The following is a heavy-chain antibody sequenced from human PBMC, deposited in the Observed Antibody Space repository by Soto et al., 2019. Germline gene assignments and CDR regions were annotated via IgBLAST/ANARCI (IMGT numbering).Heavy chain of an antibody. J-gene: IGHJ6*02. D-gene: IGHD6-19*01. V-gene: IGHV3-30*04. Sequence: QVKLVESGGGVVQPGSSLRLSCAASGFTFSSYAMHWVRQAPGKGLEWVTLISFDGRKKFYPDSVRGRFTISRDSSRNTVSLQMNSLRPEDTAVYYCVRNAGPAAEAGSGYFYYGMAVWGPGTTVIVSS. CDR3: VRNAGPAAEAGSGYFYYGMAV. CDR2: ISFDGRKK. CDR1: GFTFSSYA.